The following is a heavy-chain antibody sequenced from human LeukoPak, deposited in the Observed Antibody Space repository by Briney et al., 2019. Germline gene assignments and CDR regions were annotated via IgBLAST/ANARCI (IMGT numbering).Heavy chain of an antibody. CDR1: GFTFSSYG. CDR3: AKEKRLEYCSSTSCYWPFDY. J-gene: IGHJ4*02. V-gene: IGHV3-30*18. D-gene: IGHD2-2*01. Sequence: PGRSLRLSCAASGFTFSSYGMHWVRQAPGKGLEWVAVISYDGSNKYYADSVKGRFTISRDNSKNTLYLQMNSLRAEDTAVYYCAKEKRLEYCSSTSCYWPFDYWGQGTLVTVSS. CDR2: ISYDGSNK.